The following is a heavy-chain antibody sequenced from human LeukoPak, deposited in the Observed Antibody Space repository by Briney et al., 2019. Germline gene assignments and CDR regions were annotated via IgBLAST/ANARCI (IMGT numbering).Heavy chain of an antibody. CDR2: IYYSGST. Sequence: PSETLSLTCTVSGGSISSYYWSWIWQPPGKGLEWIGYIYYSGSTNYNPSLKSRVTISVDTSKNQFSLKLSSVTAADTAVYYCARSAKYCSSTSCSQGNYYYGMDVWGQGTTVTVSS. D-gene: IGHD2-2*01. J-gene: IGHJ6*02. V-gene: IGHV4-59*01. CDR1: GGSISSYY. CDR3: ARSAKYCSSTSCSQGNYYYGMDV.